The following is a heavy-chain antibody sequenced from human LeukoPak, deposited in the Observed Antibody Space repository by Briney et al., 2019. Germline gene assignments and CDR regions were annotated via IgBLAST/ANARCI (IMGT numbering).Heavy chain of an antibody. D-gene: IGHD6-13*01. Sequence: PGRSLRLSCAASGFTFGDYAMHWVRQAPGKGLEWVSGISWNSGSIGYADSVKGRFTISRDNAKNSLYLQMNSLRAEDTALYYCAKDIGGSSWYHPYYFDYWGQGTLVTVSS. J-gene: IGHJ4*02. CDR2: ISWNSGSI. CDR1: GFTFGDYA. V-gene: IGHV3-9*01. CDR3: AKDIGGSSWYHPYYFDY.